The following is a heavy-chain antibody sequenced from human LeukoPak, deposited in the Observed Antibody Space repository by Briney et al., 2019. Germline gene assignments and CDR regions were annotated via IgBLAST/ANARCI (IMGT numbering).Heavy chain of an antibody. CDR1: GGSISSGGYY. CDR3: ARYCGGDAAEYFQH. CDR2: IYYSGST. D-gene: IGHD2-21*02. Sequence: SQTLSLTCTVSGGSISSGGYYWSWIRQHPGKGLEWIGYIYYSGSTYYNPSLKSRVTISVDTSKNQFSLKLSSVTAADTAVYYCARYCGGDAAEYFQHWGQGTLVTVSS. V-gene: IGHV4-31*03. J-gene: IGHJ1*01.